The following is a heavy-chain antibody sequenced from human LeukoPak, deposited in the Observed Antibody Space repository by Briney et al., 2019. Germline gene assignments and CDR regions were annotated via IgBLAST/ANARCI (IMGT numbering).Heavy chain of an antibody. V-gene: IGHV1-8*02. CDR2: MNPNSGNT. J-gene: IGHJ4*02. CDR1: GGTFSSYA. Sequence: ASVNVSCKASGGTFSSYAISWVRQATGQGLEWMGWMNPNSGNTGYAQKFQGRVTMTRNTSISTAYMELSSLRSEDTAVYYCARGGYEDYFDYWGQGTLVTVSS. CDR3: ARGGYEDYFDY. D-gene: IGHD3-22*01.